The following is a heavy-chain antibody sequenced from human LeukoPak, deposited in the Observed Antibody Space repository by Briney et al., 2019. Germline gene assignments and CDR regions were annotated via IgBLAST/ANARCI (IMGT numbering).Heavy chain of an antibody. V-gene: IGHV1-2*02. D-gene: IGHD2-15*01. J-gene: IGHJ4*02. CDR2: INPNSGGT. CDR1: GYTFTDYN. CDR3: ARVGGGTDY. Sequence: ASVKVSCKASGYTFTDYNLHWVRQAPGEGVEWMGWINPNSGGTNYAQKFQGRVTMTRDTSISTAYMELSRLRSDDTAVYYCARVGGGTDYWGQGTLVTVSS.